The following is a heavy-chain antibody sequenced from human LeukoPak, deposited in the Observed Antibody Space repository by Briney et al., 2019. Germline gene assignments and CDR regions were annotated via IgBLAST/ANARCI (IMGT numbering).Heavy chain of an antibody. V-gene: IGHV3-30*04. CDR3: AREVSMVRDYYYYGMDV. D-gene: IGHD3-10*01. Sequence: GRSLRLSCAASGFTFSSYAMHWVRQAPGKGLEWVAVISYDGSNKYYADSVKGRFTISRDNSKNTLYLQMNSLRAEDTAVYYCAREVSMVRDYYYYGMDVWGQGTTVTVSS. J-gene: IGHJ6*02. CDR1: GFTFSSYA. CDR2: ISYDGSNK.